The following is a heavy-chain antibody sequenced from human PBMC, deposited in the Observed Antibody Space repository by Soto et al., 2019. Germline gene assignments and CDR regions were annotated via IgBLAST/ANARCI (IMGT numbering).Heavy chain of an antibody. D-gene: IGHD6-13*01. CDR3: GRGKRWYSRNHGYNWSHP. V-gene: IGHV4-34*01. CDR1: GGSFSGYY. CDR2: INHSGST. Sequence: SVTLSLTCAVYGGSFSGYYWRLIRQPPGKGLEWTGEINHSGSTNYNPSLKSRVTITVDTSKNQFSLKLGSVAAADTAVYYCGRGKRWYSRNHGYNWSHPWGQGTLGPVSS. J-gene: IGHJ5*02.